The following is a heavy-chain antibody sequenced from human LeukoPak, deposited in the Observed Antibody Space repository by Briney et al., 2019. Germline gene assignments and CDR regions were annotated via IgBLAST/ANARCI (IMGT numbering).Heavy chain of an antibody. CDR3: ARQVPAVDSSGYYLYYFDY. Sequence: ASVKVSCKASGYTFTSYDINWVRQATGQGLEWMGWMNPNSGNTGYAQKFQGRVTMTRNTSISTAYMELSSLRSEDTAVYYCARQVPAVDSSGYYLYYFDYWGQGTLVTVSS. D-gene: IGHD3-22*01. CDR1: GYTFTSYD. J-gene: IGHJ4*02. CDR2: MNPNSGNT. V-gene: IGHV1-8*01.